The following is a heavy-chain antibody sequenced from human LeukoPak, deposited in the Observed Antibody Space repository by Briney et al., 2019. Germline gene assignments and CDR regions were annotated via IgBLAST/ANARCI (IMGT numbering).Heavy chain of an antibody. CDR1: GGSISSSSYY. Sequence: PSETLSLTCTVSGGSISSSSYYWGWIRQPPGKGLEWIGSIYYSGSTYYNPSLKSRVTISVDTSKNQFSLKLSSVTAADTAVYYCARIGELYPRVSCWGQGTLVTVSS. J-gene: IGHJ4*02. CDR2: IYYSGST. D-gene: IGHD3-10*01. V-gene: IGHV4-39*01. CDR3: ARIGELYPRVSC.